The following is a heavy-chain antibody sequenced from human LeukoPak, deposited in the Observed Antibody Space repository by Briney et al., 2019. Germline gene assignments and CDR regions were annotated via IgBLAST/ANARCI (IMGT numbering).Heavy chain of an antibody. V-gene: IGHV1-69*01. Sequence: GSSVKVSCKASGGTFSSYAISWVRQAPGQGLEWMGGIIPIFGTANYAQKFQGRVTITADESTSTAYMELSSLRSEDTAVYYCARTAAAGTSEYFQHWGQGTLVTVSS. CDR2: IIPIFGTA. CDR3: ARTAAAGTSEYFQH. CDR1: GGTFSSYA. D-gene: IGHD6-13*01. J-gene: IGHJ1*01.